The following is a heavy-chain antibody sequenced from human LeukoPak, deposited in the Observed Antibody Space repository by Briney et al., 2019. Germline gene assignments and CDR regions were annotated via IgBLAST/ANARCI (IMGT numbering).Heavy chain of an antibody. D-gene: IGHD3-22*01. CDR2: VNPKNGAT. CDR3: ARDLDHNDNSDYDSFDI. CDR1: GYTFTAYY. V-gene: IGHV1-2*02. Sequence: ASVKVSCKASGYTFTAYYIHWVRPAPGQGLEWMGWVNPKNGATKYTQNFQGRVTMTGDTSINTAYMEVSRLTSDDTAVYYCARDLDHNDNSDYDSFDIWGQGTLVTVSS. J-gene: IGHJ3*02.